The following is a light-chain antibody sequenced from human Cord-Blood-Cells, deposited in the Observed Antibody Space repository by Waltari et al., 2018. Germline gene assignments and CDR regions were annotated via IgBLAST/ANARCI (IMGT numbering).Light chain of an antibody. CDR2: DVS. J-gene: IGLJ3*02. CDR1: SSDVGGYNY. Sequence: QSALTQPASVSGSPGQSITISCTGTSSDVGGYNYVSWYQQPPGKAPKLMLYDVSHRPSGVSNRFSGSKSGNTASLTISGLQAEDEADYYCSSYTSSSTLVFGGGTKLTVL. V-gene: IGLV2-14*03. CDR3: SSYTSSSTLV.